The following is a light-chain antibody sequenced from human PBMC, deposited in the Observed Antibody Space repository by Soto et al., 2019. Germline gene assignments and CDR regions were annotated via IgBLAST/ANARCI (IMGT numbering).Light chain of an antibody. CDR2: EVS. CDR3: SSYTSSSTYVL. CDR1: SSDVGGYKF. J-gene: IGLJ2*01. V-gene: IGLV2-14*01. Sequence: QSVLTQPASVSASPGQSITISCTGTSSDVGGYKFVSWYQHHPGKAPKLIIYEVSNRPSGVSNRFSGSKSGNSASLTISGLQAEDEADYYCSSYTSSSTYVLFGGGTKLTVL.